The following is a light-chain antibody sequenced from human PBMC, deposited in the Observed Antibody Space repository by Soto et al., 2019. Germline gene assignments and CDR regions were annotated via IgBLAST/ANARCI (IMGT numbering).Light chain of an antibody. V-gene: IGKV1-12*01. CDR3: QQADSFPLT. CDR2: DAS. Sequence: DIQMTQSPSTLSASVGDTVTITCRASQSISTWLAWYQHKPGEAPRLLIFDASNLESGVPSRFSGRGSGTDFTLTISSLQPEDFATYFCQQADSFPLTFGGGTKVEMK. CDR1: QSISTW. J-gene: IGKJ4*01.